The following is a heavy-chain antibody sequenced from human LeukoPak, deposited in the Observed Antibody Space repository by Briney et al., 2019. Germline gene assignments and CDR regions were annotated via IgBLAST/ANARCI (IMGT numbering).Heavy chain of an antibody. Sequence: PSETLSLTCTVSGGSISSSSYYWGWIRQPPGKGLEWIGSIYYSGSTYYNPSLKSRVTISVDTSKNQFSLKLRSVTAADTAVYYCARLKLVGAGENAFDIWGQGTMVTVSS. V-gene: IGHV4-39*01. CDR1: GGSISSSSYY. J-gene: IGHJ3*02. CDR2: IYYSGST. CDR3: ARLKLVGAGENAFDI. D-gene: IGHD1-26*01.